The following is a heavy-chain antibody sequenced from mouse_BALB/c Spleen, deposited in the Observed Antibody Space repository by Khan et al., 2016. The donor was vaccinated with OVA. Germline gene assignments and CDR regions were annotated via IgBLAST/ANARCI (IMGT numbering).Heavy chain of an antibody. Sequence: VELVESGPGLVAPSQTLSLTYTVSGFSLTSYCVHWVRQPPGKGLEWLGVIWNDGSTNYNSAPMSRLSISKDKSKSQVFLKMNSVTTDDTAMYYCARYYGNYGWSFDVWGEGTMVTVSS. J-gene: IGHJ1*01. CDR3: ARYYGNYGWSFDV. CDR2: IWNDGST. V-gene: IGHV2-9*02. D-gene: IGHD2-1*01. CDR1: GFSLTSYC.